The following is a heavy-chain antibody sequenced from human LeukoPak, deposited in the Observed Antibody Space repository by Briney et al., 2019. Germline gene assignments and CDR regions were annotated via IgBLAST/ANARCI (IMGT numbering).Heavy chain of an antibody. CDR3: ARDYGDSHYYYYGMDV. V-gene: IGHV1-69*04. D-gene: IGHD4-17*01. CDR2: IIPILGIA. Sequence: GASVKVSCKASGGTFSSYAISWVRQAPGQGLEWMGRIIPILGIANYAQKFQGRVTITADKSTSTAYMELSSLRSDDTAVYYCARDYGDSHYYYYGMDVWGQGTTVTVSS. J-gene: IGHJ6*02. CDR1: GGTFSSYA.